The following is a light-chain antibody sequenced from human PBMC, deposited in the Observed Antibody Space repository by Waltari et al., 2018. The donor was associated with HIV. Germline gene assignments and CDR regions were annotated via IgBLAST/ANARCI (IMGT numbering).Light chain of an antibody. CDR3: QQYGSSPQT. J-gene: IGKJ2*01. CDR1: QSVNSNS. CDR2: AAS. Sequence: VLTQSPDTLSLSSGERAVLSCRASQSVNSNSLAWYQQKPGQAPRLLIFAASSRATGIPDRFSGSGSGTDFTLAISGLKPEDFATYYCQQYGSSPQTFGQGTKLEIK. V-gene: IGKV3-20*01.